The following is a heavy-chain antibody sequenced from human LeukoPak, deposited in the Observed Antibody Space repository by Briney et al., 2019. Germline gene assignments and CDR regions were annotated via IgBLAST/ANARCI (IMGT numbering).Heavy chain of an antibody. V-gene: IGHV3-7*05. D-gene: IGHD4-17*01. CDR2: MKQDGSEK. J-gene: IGHJ4*02. CDR1: GLTFSGYW. CDR3: AREGDYGDYEDY. Sequence: GGSLRLSCAASGLTFSGYWMSWVRQGPGKGLEWVANMKQDGSEKYYVDSVKGRFTISRDNAKNSLYLQMNSLRADDTAVYYCAREGDYGDYEDYWGQGTLVTVSS.